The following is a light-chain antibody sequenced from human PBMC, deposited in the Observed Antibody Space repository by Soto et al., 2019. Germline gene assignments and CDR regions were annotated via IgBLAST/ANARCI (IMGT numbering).Light chain of an antibody. J-gene: IGKJ1*01. CDR3: PQYGSSPT. CDR1: QSVSSNY. CDR2: DVS. V-gene: IGKV3-20*01. Sequence: EIVLTQSPGTLSLSPGERATLSCRSSQSVSSNYLAWYQQKPDQAPRLVIYDVSGRATGIPDRFSGSGSGTDFTLTISGLEPEYFAVYYGPQYGSSPTFGEGTKVEIK.